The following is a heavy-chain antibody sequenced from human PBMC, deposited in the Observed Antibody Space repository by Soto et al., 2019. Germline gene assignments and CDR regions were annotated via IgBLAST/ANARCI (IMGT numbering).Heavy chain of an antibody. D-gene: IGHD1-26*01. CDR3: ARGGRRSGSYADAFDI. CDR2: ISAYNGNT. Sequence: ASVKVSCKASGYTFTSYGISWVRQAPGQGLEWMGWISAYNGNTNYAQKLQGRVTMTTDTSTSTAYMELRSLRAEDTAVYYCARGGRRSGSYADAFDIWGQGTMVTVSS. CDR1: GYTFTSYG. V-gene: IGHV1-18*04. J-gene: IGHJ3*02.